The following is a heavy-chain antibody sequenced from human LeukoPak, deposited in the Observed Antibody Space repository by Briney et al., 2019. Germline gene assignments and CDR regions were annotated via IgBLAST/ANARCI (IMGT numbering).Heavy chain of an antibody. Sequence: ASVKVSCKAYGYTFTNNDINWIRQATGQGLEWMGWINPNSGNRGHTQKFQGRVTLTMNTSTSTAYMDLTSLTSEDTAVYYCARGPPGEDHYYLDVWAKGITVTVSS. CDR3: ARGPPGEDHYYLDV. V-gene: IGHV1-8*02. CDR2: INPNSGNR. CDR1: GYTFTNND. J-gene: IGHJ6*03. D-gene: IGHD7-27*01.